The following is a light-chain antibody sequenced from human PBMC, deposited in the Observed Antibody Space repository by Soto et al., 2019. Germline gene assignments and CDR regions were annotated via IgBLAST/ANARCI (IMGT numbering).Light chain of an antibody. CDR2: RAS. V-gene: IGKV1-5*03. J-gene: IGKJ2*01. CDR1: QPINTY. Sequence: DLQMTQSPSTLSASVGDRVTITCRASQPINTYLAWYQQKPGKAPNLLIYRASILESGVPSRFSGSGSGTEFTLTINSLQPDDFATYYCQHYNDYSYAFGQGTKLEIK. CDR3: QHYNDYSYA.